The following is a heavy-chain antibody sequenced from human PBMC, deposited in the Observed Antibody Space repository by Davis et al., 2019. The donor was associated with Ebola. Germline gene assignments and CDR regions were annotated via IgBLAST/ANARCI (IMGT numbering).Heavy chain of an antibody. CDR2: TYYKSKWYN. V-gene: IGHV6-1*01. Sequence: HSQTLSLTCAISGDSVSRAGWNWIRQSPSRGLEWLGRTYYKSKWYNDYAVSVKSRIIINVDTSKNQFSLQLNSVTPEDTALYYCARGWLRGGMDVWGKGTTVTVSS. CDR3: ARGWLRGGMDV. J-gene: IGHJ6*04. D-gene: IGHD5-18*01. CDR1: GDSVSRAG.